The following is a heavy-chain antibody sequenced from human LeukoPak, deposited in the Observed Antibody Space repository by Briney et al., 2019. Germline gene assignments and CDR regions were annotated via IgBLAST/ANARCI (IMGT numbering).Heavy chain of an antibody. V-gene: IGHV3-21*01. J-gene: IGHJ6*03. CDR3: ASAGDCSSTSCFTLYYYYYMDV. CDR1: GFTFSSYS. CDR2: ISSSSSYI. Sequence: GGSLRLSCAASGFTFSSYSMNWVRQAPGKGLEWVSSISSSSSYIYYADSVKGRFTISRDDAKNSLYLQMNSLRAEDTAVYYCASAGDCSSTSCFTLYYYYYMDVWGKGTTVTVSS. D-gene: IGHD2-2*01.